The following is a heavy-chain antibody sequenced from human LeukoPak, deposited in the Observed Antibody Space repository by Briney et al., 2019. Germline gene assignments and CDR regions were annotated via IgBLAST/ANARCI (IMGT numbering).Heavy chain of an antibody. CDR1: GGSISSSNW. CDR2: IYHSGST. V-gene: IGHV4-4*02. J-gene: IGHJ4*02. Sequence: PSETLSLTCAVSGGSISSSNWWSWVRQPPGKGLEWIGEIYHSGSTNYNPSLKSRVTISVDKSKNQFSLKLSSVTAADTAVYYCARGNSIAAAGKYLDFDYWGQGTLVTVSS. CDR3: ARGNSIAAAGKYLDFDY. D-gene: IGHD6-13*01.